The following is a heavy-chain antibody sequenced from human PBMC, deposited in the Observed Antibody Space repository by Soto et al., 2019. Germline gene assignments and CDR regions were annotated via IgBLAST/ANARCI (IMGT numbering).Heavy chain of an antibody. CDR2: ISGYNGNT. CDR1: GYTFTSHG. J-gene: IGHJ4*02. V-gene: IGHV1-18*04. Sequence: QVHLVQSGAEVKKPGASVKVSCKASGYTFTSHGISWVRQAPGQGLEWVGWISGYNGNTNYAQNFQARVTMTTDTSTSTAYMELSSLRSDDTAVYFCTRCKTGSNSGFWNGHNSHFDYCGQGTLVTVSS. D-gene: IGHD3-3*01. CDR3: TRCKTGSNSGFWNGHNSHFDY.